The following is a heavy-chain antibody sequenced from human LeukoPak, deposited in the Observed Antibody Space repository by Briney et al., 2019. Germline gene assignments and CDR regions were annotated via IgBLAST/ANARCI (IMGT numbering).Heavy chain of an antibody. CDR2: IYHSGST. J-gene: IGHJ4*02. D-gene: IGHD1-1*01. Sequence: SETLSLTCTVSGYSISIGYYWGWIRQPPGKGLEWIGGIYHSGSTYYNPSLKSRVTISVDTSKNQFSLKLSSVTAADTAVYYCASLTTGRRDFDYWGQGTLVTVSS. CDR3: ASLTTGRRDFDY. V-gene: IGHV4-38-2*02. CDR1: GYSISIGYY.